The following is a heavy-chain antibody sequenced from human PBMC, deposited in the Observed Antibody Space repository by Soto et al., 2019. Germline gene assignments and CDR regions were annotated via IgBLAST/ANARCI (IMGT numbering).Heavy chain of an antibody. Sequence: SETLSLTCTVSGGSVSSGSYYWSWIRQPPGKGLEWIGYIYYSGSTNYNPSLKSRVTISVDTSKNQFSLKLSSVTAADTAVYYCARELDDFWSGYYIDYWGQGTLVTVSS. CDR1: GGSVSSGSYY. D-gene: IGHD3-3*01. V-gene: IGHV4-61*01. CDR2: IYYSGST. J-gene: IGHJ4*02. CDR3: ARELDDFWSGYYIDY.